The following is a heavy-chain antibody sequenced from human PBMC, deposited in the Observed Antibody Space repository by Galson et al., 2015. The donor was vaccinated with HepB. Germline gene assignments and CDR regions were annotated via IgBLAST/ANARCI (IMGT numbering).Heavy chain of an antibody. CDR2: ITSTSTTI. V-gene: IGHV3-48*01. J-gene: IGHJ4*02. CDR1: GFNFNTYN. CDR3: ARDRRAEGYTSYYLDY. Sequence: SLRLSCAASGFNFNTYNMNWVRQAPGGGLEWISYITSTSTTIYYADSVQGRFAVSRDTAKSSLYLQMNSLRAEDTAIYYCARDRRAEGYTSYYLDYWGQGTLVTVSS. D-gene: IGHD5-18*01.